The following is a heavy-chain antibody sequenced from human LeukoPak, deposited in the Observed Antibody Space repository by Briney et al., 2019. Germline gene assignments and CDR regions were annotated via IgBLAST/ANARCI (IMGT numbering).Heavy chain of an antibody. D-gene: IGHD3-10*01. V-gene: IGHV4-59*12. CDR1: GGSISSYY. CDR3: ARPYGSGSYYNSYYYYYMDV. CDR2: IYYSGST. Sequence: SETLSLTCTVSGGSISSYYWSWIRQPPGKGLEWIGYIYYSGSTNYNPSLKSRVTISVDTSKNQFSLKLSSVTAADTAVYYCARPYGSGSYYNSYYYYYMDVWGKGTTVTISS. J-gene: IGHJ6*03.